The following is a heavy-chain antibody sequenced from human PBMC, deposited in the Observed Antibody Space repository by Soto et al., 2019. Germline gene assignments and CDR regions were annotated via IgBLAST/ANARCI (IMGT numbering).Heavy chain of an antibody. J-gene: IGHJ4*02. CDR3: ASLGIAVAGTFDY. V-gene: IGHV3-33*01. CDR2: IWYDGSNK. D-gene: IGHD6-19*01. CDR1: GFTFSSYG. Sequence: QVQLVESGGGVVQPGRSLRLSCAASGFTFSSYGMHWVRQAPGKGLEWVAVIWYDGSNKYYADSVKGRFTISRDNSKNTMYLQMNSRRAEDTAVYYCASLGIAVAGTFDYWGQGTLVTVSS.